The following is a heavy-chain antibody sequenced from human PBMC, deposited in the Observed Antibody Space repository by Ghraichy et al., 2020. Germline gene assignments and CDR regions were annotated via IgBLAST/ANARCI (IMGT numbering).Heavy chain of an antibody. Sequence: GGSLRLSCAASGFTFSSYAMHWVRQAPGKGLEWVAVISYDGSNKYYADSVKGRFTISRDNSKNTLYLQMNSLRAEDTAVYYCARATKAARFYYYYGMDVWGQGTTVTVSS. CDR1: GFTFSSYA. J-gene: IGHJ6*02. D-gene: IGHD6-6*01. CDR3: ARATKAARFYYYYGMDV. V-gene: IGHV3-30*04. CDR2: ISYDGSNK.